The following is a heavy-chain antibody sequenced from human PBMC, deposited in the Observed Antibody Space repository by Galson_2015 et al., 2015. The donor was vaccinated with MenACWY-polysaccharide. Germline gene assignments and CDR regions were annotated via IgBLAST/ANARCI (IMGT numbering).Heavy chain of an antibody. J-gene: IGHJ3*02. CDR1: GLTFSRSW. CDR2: ISGDGRST. D-gene: IGHD1-1*01. Sequence: SLRLSCAASGLTFSRSWMHWVRQAPGKGLVWISRISGDGRSTSYADSVKGRFTISRDNAKNTLFLQMNSLRAEDTALYYCTRDDHGLGVGTTISPKRYAYEIWGQGTMVTVSS. V-gene: IGHV3-74*01. CDR3: TRDDHGLGVGTTISPKRYAYEI.